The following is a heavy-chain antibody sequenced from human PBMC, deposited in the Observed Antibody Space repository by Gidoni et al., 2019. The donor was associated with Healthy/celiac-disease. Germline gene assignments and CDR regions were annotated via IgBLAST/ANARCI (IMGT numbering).Heavy chain of an antibody. CDR2: ISSSSSYI. J-gene: IGHJ3*02. Sequence: EVQLVESGGGLVKPGGSLRLSCAASGFTFSSYSMNWVRQAPGKGLEWVSSISSSSSYIYYADSVKGRFTISRDNAKNSLYLQMNSLRAEDTAVYYCARDRSYYDSSGHDAFDIWGQGTMVTVSS. V-gene: IGHV3-21*01. D-gene: IGHD3-22*01. CDR1: GFTFSSYS. CDR3: ARDRSYYDSSGHDAFDI.